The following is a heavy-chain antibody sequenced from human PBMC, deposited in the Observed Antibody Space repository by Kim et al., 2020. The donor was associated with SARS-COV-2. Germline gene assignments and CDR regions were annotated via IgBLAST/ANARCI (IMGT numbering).Heavy chain of an antibody. CDR1: GFTFSSYG. V-gene: IGHV3-33*05. J-gene: IGHJ3*02. D-gene: IGHD3-10*01. CDR3: ASANYYGSGSYYNDAFDI. Sequence: GGSLRLSCAASGFTFSSYGMHWVRQAPGKGLEWVAVISYDGSNKYYADSVKGRFTISRDDSKNTLYLQMNSLRAEDTAVYYCASANYYGSGSYYNDAFDIWGQGTMVTVSS. CDR2: ISYDGSNK.